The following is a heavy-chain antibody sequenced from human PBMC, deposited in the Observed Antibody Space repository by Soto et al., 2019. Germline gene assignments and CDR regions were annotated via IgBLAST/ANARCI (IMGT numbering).Heavy chain of an antibody. V-gene: IGHV3-21*01. CDR1: GFTFSSYS. J-gene: IGHJ4*02. Sequence: GGSLRLSCAASGFTFSSYSMNWVRQAPGKGLEWVSSISSSSSYIYYADSVKGRFTISRDNAKNSLYLQMNSLRAEDTAVYYCARGYYYDSSGYYEWRYWGQGTLVTVSS. D-gene: IGHD3-22*01. CDR3: ARGYYYDSSGYYEWRY. CDR2: ISSSSSYI.